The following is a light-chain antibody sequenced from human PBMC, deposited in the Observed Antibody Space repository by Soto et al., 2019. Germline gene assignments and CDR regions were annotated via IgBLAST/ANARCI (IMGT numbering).Light chain of an antibody. CDR1: QSVASNY. J-gene: IGKJ4*01. CDR2: DAS. CDR3: HQYDTLPLT. Sequence: EIVLTQSPGTLSLSPGERATLSGRASQSVASNYLGWYQQKPGQAPRVLIFDASIRATGIPDRFSGSGSGSDFTLTISRLEPEDFAVYYCHQYDTLPLTFGGGTKVEI. V-gene: IGKV3-20*01.